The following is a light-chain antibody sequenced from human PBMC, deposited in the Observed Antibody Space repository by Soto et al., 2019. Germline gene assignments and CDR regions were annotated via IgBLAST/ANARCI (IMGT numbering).Light chain of an antibody. Sequence: EIVLTQSPGTLSLSPGERATPSCRASQSVSSSYLAWYQQKPGQAPRLLIYGASSRATGIPDRFSGSGSGTDFPLTISRLEPEDFAVYYCQQYASSPVYTFGQGTKLEIK. CDR2: GAS. CDR3: QQYASSPVYT. CDR1: QSVSSSY. J-gene: IGKJ2*01. V-gene: IGKV3-20*01.